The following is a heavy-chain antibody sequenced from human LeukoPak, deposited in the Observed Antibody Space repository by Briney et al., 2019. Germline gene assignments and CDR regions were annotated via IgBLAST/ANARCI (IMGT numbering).Heavy chain of an antibody. CDR2: ISSSSSYI. CDR1: GFTFSSYS. V-gene: IGHV3-21*01. J-gene: IGHJ4*02. D-gene: IGHD6-19*01. Sequence: PGGSLRLSCAASGFTFSSYSMNWVRQAPGKGLEWVSSISSSSSYIYYADSVKGRFTISRDNAKNSLYLQMNSLRAEDTAVYYCAKDWGSGWYHFDYWGQGTLVTVSS. CDR3: AKDWGSGWYHFDY.